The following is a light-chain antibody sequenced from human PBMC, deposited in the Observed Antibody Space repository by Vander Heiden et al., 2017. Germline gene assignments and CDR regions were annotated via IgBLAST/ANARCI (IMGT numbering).Light chain of an antibody. CDR1: QRVSSNY. V-gene: IGKV3-20*01. CDR3: LQYGSSPFT. CDR2: GRS. J-gene: IGKJ3*01. Sequence: PGTLSLAPAERATLSCRASQRVSSNYLPWYQQQPSQAPGLLNYGRSSSATGIPDRVSGSGSGTDFTLTMSRLDPEDFAVYYCLQYGSSPFTFGHGTKENIK.